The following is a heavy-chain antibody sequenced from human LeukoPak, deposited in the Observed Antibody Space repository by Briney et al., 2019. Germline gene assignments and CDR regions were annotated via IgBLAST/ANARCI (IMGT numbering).Heavy chain of an antibody. Sequence: GGSLRLSCAASGFTFSSYAMSWVRQAPGKGLEWVSAISGSGGSTYYADSVKGRFTISRDNSKNSLYLQMNSLRAEDTAVYYCAREGDYDFWTSSGAFDIWGQGTMVTVSS. CDR1: GFTFSSYA. J-gene: IGHJ3*02. CDR3: AREGDYDFWTSSGAFDI. D-gene: IGHD3-3*01. V-gene: IGHV3-23*01. CDR2: ISGSGGST.